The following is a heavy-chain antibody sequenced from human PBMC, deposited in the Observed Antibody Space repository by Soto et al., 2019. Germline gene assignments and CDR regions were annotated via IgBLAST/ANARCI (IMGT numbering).Heavy chain of an antibody. CDR3: AREDSGLRFLEWPNRFDS. CDR2: ISAYNGNT. J-gene: IGHJ5*01. Sequence: ASVKVSCKASGYTFTSYGISWVRQAPGQGLEWMGWISAYNGNTNYAQKLQGRVTMTADTSTSTAYMELRSLRSDDTAVYYCAREDSGLRFLEWPNRFDSWGQGTLVNLFS. D-gene: IGHD3-3*01. V-gene: IGHV1-18*01. CDR1: GYTFTSYG.